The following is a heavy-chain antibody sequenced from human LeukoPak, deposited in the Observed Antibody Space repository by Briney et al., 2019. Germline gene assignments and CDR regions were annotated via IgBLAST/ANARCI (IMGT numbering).Heavy chain of an antibody. CDR2: INQSGST. D-gene: IGHD3-22*01. V-gene: IGHV4-34*01. J-gene: IGHJ4*02. Sequence: SETLSLTCAVYGGSFSGYYWSWIRQPPGKGLEWIGEINQSGSTNYNPSLKSRVTISVDTSKNQFSLKLSSVTAADTAVYYCARGNYYDSSGFSWGQGTLVTVSS. CDR3: ARGNYYDSSGFS. CDR1: GGSFSGYY.